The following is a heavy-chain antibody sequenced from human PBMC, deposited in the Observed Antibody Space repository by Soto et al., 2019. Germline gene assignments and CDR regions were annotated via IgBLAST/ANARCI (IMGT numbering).Heavy chain of an antibody. D-gene: IGHD3-16*02. CDR3: ARGRRDYVWGSYRFYYYYGMDV. CDR2: INHSGST. Sequence: PETLSLTCAVYGGSFSGYYWSWIRQPPGKGLEWIGEINHSGSTNYNPSLKSRVTISVDTSKNQLSLKLSSVTAADTAVYYCARGRRDYVWGSYRFYYYYGMDVWGQGNTVT. V-gene: IGHV4-34*01. CDR1: GGSFSGYY. J-gene: IGHJ6*02.